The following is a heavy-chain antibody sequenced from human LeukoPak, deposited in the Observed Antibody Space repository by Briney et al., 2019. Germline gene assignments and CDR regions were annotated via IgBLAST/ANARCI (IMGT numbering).Heavy chain of an antibody. CDR3: ARDHGDYGGHFDY. J-gene: IGHJ4*02. CDR1: GFTFSDYY. D-gene: IGHD4-17*01. V-gene: IGHV3-11*01. Sequence: GGSLRLSCAASGFTFSDYYMSWIRQAPGKGPEWLSYISSSGSTIKYTDSVKGRFTISRDNAKNSPYLQMNSLRAEGTAVYYCARDHGDYGGHFDYWGQGTLVTVSS. CDR2: ISSSGSTI.